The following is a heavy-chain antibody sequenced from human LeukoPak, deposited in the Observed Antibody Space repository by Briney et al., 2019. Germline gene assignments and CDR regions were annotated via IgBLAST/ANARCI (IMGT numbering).Heavy chain of an antibody. CDR2: ISGSGGST. D-gene: IGHD3-16*01. CDR1: GFTFSSYA. CDR3: ARVWRIYYNWLDP. V-gene: IGHV3-23*01. J-gene: IGHJ5*02. Sequence: GGSLRLSCAASGFTFSSYAMSWVRQAPGKGLEWVSAISGSGGSTYYADSVKGRFTISRDNAKNSLYLQMNSLRADDTAVYYCARVWRIYYNWLDPWGQGTLVTVSS.